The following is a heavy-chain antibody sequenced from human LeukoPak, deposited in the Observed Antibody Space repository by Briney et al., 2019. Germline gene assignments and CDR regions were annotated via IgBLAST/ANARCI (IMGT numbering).Heavy chain of an antibody. CDR2: IKSKTDGGTT. V-gene: IGHV3-15*01. CDR1: GFTFSNAW. CDR3: TTVGYYGSGYYFDY. Sequence: GGSLRLSCAASGFTFSNAWMSWVRQAPGKGLEWVGRIKSKTDGGTTDYAAPVKGRFTISRYDSKNTLYLQMNSLKTEDTAVYYCTTVGYYGSGYYFDYWGQGTLVTVSS. D-gene: IGHD3-10*01. J-gene: IGHJ4*02.